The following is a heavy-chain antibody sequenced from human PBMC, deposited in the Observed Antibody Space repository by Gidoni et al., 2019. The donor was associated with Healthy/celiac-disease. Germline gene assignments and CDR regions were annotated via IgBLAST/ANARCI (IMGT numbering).Heavy chain of an antibody. CDR1: GFTFDDYA. J-gene: IGHJ4*02. D-gene: IGHD6-6*01. CDR2: ISWNSGSI. Sequence: EVQLVESGGGLVQPGRSLRLSCAASGFTFDDYAMHWVRQAPGKGLEWVSGISWNSGSIGYADSVKGRFTISRDNAKNSLYLQMNSLRAEDTALYYCAKDPEYSSSSPTFDYWGQGTLVTVSS. CDR3: AKDPEYSSSSPTFDY. V-gene: IGHV3-9*01.